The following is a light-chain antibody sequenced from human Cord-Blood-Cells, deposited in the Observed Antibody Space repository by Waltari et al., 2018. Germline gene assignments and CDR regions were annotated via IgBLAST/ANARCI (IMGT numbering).Light chain of an antibody. Sequence: IVMTQPPLSLLVTPGEPASMTCRSSQILPHSTGYNYMGWYPQKPGQSPQLLIYWGSNRDCGVPDRFSGSGSGTDFTLRISRVEAEDVGDYYCMQGLQPALTFGGGTKVEIK. CDR2: WGS. J-gene: IGKJ4*01. CDR1: QILPHSTGYNY. V-gene: IGKV2-28*01. CDR3: MQGLQPALT.